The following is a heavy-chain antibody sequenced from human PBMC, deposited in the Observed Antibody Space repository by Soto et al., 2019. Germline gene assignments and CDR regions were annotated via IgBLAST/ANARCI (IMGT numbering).Heavy chain of an antibody. J-gene: IGHJ6*02. CDR1: GFTFSSYE. CDR3: ARGYGGDYYYYGMDV. V-gene: IGHV3-48*03. Sequence: SLRLSCAASGFTFSSYEMNWVRQAPGKGLEWVSYISSSGSYIYYADSVKGRFTISRDNAKNSPYLQMNSLRAEDTAVYYCARGYGGDYYYYGMDVWGQGTTVPVSS. CDR2: ISSSGSYI. D-gene: IGHD4-17*01.